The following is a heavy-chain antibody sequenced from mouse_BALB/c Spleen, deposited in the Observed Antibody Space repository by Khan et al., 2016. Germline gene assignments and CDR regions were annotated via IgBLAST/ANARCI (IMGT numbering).Heavy chain of an antibody. J-gene: IGHJ2*01. Sequence: EVELVESGGGLVQPGGSRKLSCAASGFTFSDYGTAWVRQAPGKGPEWVAFISNLAYSIYYADTVTGRFTISRENAKNTLYLEMSSLRSEDTAMYYCARDDGYYYFDYWGQGTTLTVSS. CDR3: ARDDGYYYFDY. V-gene: IGHV5-15*02. D-gene: IGHD2-3*01. CDR1: GFTFSDYG. CDR2: ISNLAYSI.